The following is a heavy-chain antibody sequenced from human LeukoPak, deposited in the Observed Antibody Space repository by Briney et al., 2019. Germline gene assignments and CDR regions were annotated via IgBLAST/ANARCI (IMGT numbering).Heavy chain of an antibody. CDR2: ISSSSNFI. J-gene: IGHJ4*02. CDR1: GFTFSSYS. Sequence: GGSLRLSCVASGFTFSSYSMNWVRQAPGKGLEWVSSISSSSNFIYYADSVKGRFTISRDNAKNSLYLQMNSLRAEDTAVYYCARGPPFDYWGQGTLATVSS. CDR3: ARGPPFDY. V-gene: IGHV3-21*01.